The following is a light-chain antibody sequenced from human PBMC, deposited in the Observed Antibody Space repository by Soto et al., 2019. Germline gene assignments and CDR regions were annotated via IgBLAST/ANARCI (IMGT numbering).Light chain of an antibody. Sequence: IQLTQSLSSLSASVGDRVTITCRASRGISSYLAWYQQKPGKAPKLLVYSASTLQSGVPSRFSGSGSGPDFTLTISSLQPEDSATYFCQQLNSYPQTFGQGTRLEIK. CDR2: SAS. CDR1: RGISSY. CDR3: QQLNSYPQT. V-gene: IGKV1-9*01. J-gene: IGKJ5*01.